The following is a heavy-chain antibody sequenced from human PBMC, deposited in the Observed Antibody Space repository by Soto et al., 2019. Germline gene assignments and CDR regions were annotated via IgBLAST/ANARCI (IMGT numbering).Heavy chain of an antibody. CDR2: INHSGNT. J-gene: IGHJ5*02. CDR1: GGSLSGYY. Sequence: SETLSLTCAVYGGSLSGYYWSWIRQPPGKALEWIGEINHSGNTNYNPSLKTRVTISVDTSKDQLSLTMTSVTDADTAVYSCARGIQEGFDPWGQGTLVTVSS. CDR3: ARGIQEGFDP. V-gene: IGHV4-34*01. D-gene: IGHD5-18*01.